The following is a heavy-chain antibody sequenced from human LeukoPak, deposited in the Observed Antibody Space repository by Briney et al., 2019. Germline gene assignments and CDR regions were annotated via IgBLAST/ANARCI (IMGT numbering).Heavy chain of an antibody. CDR2: INHSGST. J-gene: IGHJ5*02. CDR1: GGSFSGYY. CDR3: ARAAGYCSSTSCYRWFDP. Sequence: SETLSLTCAVYGGSFSGYYWSWIRQPPGKGLEWIGEINHSGSTNYNPSLKNRVTISVDTSKNQFSLKLSSVTAADTAVYYCARAAGYCSSTSCYRWFDPWGQGTLVTVSS. D-gene: IGHD2-2*01. V-gene: IGHV4-34*01.